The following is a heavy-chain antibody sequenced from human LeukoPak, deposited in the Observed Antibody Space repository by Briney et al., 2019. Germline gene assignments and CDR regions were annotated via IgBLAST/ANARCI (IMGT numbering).Heavy chain of an antibody. D-gene: IGHD3-22*01. CDR3: AKAPDYYDSREIDS. CDR1: GFTFSSYA. V-gene: IGHV3-23*01. J-gene: IGHJ4*02. CDR2: ISGSGGST. Sequence: GGSLRLSCAASGFTFSSYAMSWVRQAPGKGLEWVSAISGSGGSTYYADPVKGRFTISRDNSKNTLYLQMNSLRAEDTAVYYCAKAPDYYDSREIDSGGQGPLVPASS.